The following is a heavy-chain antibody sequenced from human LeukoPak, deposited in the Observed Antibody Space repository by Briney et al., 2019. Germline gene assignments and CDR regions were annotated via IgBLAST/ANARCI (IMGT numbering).Heavy chain of an antibody. CDR2: ISYDGNSQ. J-gene: IGHJ6*02. D-gene: IGHD6-19*01. V-gene: IGHV3-30-3*01. CDR3: TTVAGDYYYYGMDV. CDR1: EFTFSNYP. Sequence: GGSLRLSYAASEFTFSNYPMHWVRQAPGKGLEWVAVISYDGNSQQYADSVKGRFTISRDNSKNTLYLQMNSLKTEDTAVYYCTTVAGDYYYYGMDVWGQGTTVTVSS.